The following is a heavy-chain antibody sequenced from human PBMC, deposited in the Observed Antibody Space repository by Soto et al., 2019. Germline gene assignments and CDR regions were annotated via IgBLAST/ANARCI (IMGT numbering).Heavy chain of an antibody. J-gene: IGHJ4*02. CDR3: TRANWDSEY. V-gene: IGHV4-59*11. CDR2: IYYHGNT. Sequence: QVQLQESGPGLVKPSETLSLTCTVSGGSISNHYWSWIRQPPGKGLEWIGYIYYHGNTNYNPSLKSRVTMSVDTAKNQNPPKVSSVTPAETAVYYCTRANWDSEYRGQGTLVTVSS. D-gene: IGHD7-27*01. CDR1: GGSISNHY.